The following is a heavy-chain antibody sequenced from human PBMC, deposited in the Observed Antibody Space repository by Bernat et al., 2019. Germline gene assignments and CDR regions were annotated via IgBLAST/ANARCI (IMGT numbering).Heavy chain of an antibody. Sequence: QVQLVQSGAEVKKPGSSVKVSCKASGGTFSSYAISWVRQAPGQGLEWMGGIIPIFGTANYAQKFQGRVTITADESTSTAYMELSRLRSDDTAVYYCARSGDYLPRTNWFDPWGQGTLVTVSS. CDR1: GGTFSSYA. CDR3: ARSGDYLPRTNWFDP. J-gene: IGHJ5*02. V-gene: IGHV1-69*01. D-gene: IGHD2-21*02. CDR2: IIPIFGTA.